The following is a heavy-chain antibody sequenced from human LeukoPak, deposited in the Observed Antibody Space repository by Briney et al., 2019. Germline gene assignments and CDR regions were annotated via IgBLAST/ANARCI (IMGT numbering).Heavy chain of an antibody. Sequence: GGSLRLSCAASGFTFSSYGMHWVRQAPGKGLEWVAVIWYDGSNKYYADSVKGRFTISRDNSKNTLYLQMNSLRAEDTAVYYWARDAYYDFWSAYYWRANWFDTWGQGTLVTVSS. V-gene: IGHV3-33*01. J-gene: IGHJ5*02. CDR1: GFTFSSYG. CDR3: ARDAYYDFWSAYYWRANWFDT. D-gene: IGHD3-3*01. CDR2: IWYDGSNK.